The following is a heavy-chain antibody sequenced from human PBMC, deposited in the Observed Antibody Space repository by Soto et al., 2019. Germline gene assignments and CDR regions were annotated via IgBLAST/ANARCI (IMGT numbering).Heavy chain of an antibody. CDR2: INPDDSET. CDR3: ARQEPPRYCYSPTCFAPFDY. V-gene: IGHV5-51*01. Sequence: XASLKISCQGSGYNFNMYWIGWVRQMPGKGLEWMGIINPDDSETRYSPSFLGQVTISADKSISTAYLQWSSLEASDTAMYYCARQEPPRYCYSPTCFAPFDYWGQGALVTGSS. CDR1: GYNFNMYW. D-gene: IGHD2-15*01. J-gene: IGHJ4*02.